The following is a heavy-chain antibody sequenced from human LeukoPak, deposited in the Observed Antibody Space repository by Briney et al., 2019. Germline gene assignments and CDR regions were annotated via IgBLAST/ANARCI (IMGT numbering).Heavy chain of an antibody. CDR1: GGSISSSSYY. D-gene: IGHD4-11*01. CDR2: IYYSGST. V-gene: IGHV4-39*07. J-gene: IGHJ5*02. CDR3: ARGYSNYSWLEDWFDP. Sequence: PSETLSLTCTVSGGSISSSSYYWGWIRQPPGKGLEWIGSIYYSGSTYYNPSLKSRVTISVDTSKNQFSLKLSSVTAADTAVYYCARGYSNYSWLEDWFDPWGQGTLVTVSS.